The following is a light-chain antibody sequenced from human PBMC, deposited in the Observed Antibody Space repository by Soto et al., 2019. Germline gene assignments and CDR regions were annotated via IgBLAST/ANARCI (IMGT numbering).Light chain of an antibody. V-gene: IGKV3-11*01. J-gene: IGKJ4*01. Sequence: EIVLTQSPATLSLSPGERATISCRASQSVTNFLAWYQQKLGQAPRLLIYDASKRATGIPGRFSGSGSGTDFTLTIANLEPEDFAFYYCKQSSNWPLTFGGGTKVEIK. CDR3: KQSSNWPLT. CDR2: DAS. CDR1: QSVTNF.